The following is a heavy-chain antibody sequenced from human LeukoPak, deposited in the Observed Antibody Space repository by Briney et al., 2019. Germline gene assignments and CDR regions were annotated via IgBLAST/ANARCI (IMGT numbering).Heavy chain of an antibody. D-gene: IGHD3-10*01. CDR1: GFTVSSNY. CDR2: IYSGGST. V-gene: IGHV3-53*01. CDR3: ASRSGSGSFYPFDAFDI. J-gene: IGHJ3*02. Sequence: PGGSLRLSCAASGFTVSSNYMSWVRQAPGKGLEWVSVIYSGGSTYYADSVKGRFTISRDNSKNTLYLQMSSLRAEDTAVYYCASRSGSGSFYPFDAFDIWGRGTMVTVSS.